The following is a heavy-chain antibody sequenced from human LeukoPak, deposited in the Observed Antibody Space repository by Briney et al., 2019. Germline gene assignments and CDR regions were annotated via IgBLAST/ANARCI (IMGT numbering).Heavy chain of an antibody. D-gene: IGHD3-3*02. Sequence: PSQTLSLTCTVSGGSISSGDYYWSWIRQPPGKGLEWIGYIYYSGSTYYNPSLKSRVTISVDTSKNQFSRKLSSVTAADTAVYYCARDDGYAAEHYAFDIWGQGTMVTVSS. J-gene: IGHJ3*02. V-gene: IGHV4-30-4*08. CDR1: GGSISSGDYY. CDR2: IYYSGST. CDR3: ARDDGYAAEHYAFDI.